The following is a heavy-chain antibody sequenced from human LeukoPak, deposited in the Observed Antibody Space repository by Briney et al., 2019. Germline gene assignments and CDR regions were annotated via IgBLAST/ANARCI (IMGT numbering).Heavy chain of an antibody. V-gene: IGHV1-69*01. CDR3: ARADEVTGQAYYYFGMDV. CDR1: GVTFSSHA. Sequence: ASLKVSCKASGVTFSSHAISWVRQAPGEGLEWMGGIFPIFGTANYAQKFQGRVTITADESTSTAYMELSSLRSEDTAVYYWARADEVTGQAYYYFGMDVWGKGTTVTVSS. D-gene: IGHD1-14*01. CDR2: IFPIFGTA. J-gene: IGHJ6*04.